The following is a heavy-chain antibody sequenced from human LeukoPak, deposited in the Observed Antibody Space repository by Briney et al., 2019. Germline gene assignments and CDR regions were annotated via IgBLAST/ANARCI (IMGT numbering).Heavy chain of an antibody. CDR1: GFTFSSYA. V-gene: IGHV3-23*01. D-gene: IGHD1-14*01. J-gene: IGHJ3*02. CDR3: AKMRGHDRGAFDI. CDR2: ISGSGVSR. Sequence: GGSLRLSCAASGFTFSSYAMSWVRQAPGEGLEWVSAISGSGVSRFSAGSVQGRFTISRDNSKNTVYLQMDSLRAEDTAVYYCAKMRGHDRGAFDIWGQGTMVTVSS.